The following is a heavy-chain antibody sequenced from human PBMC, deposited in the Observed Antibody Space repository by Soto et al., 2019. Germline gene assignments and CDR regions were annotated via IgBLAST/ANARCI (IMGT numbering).Heavy chain of an antibody. Sequence: TLSLTCTVSGGSINSYYWSWIRQPPGKGLEWIAYVYDSGSTNYNPSLRSRLTMSVDTSKNQFSLNLNSVTAADTAVYYCARTTTLENYFDYWGQGTLVTVSS. CDR1: GGSINSYY. D-gene: IGHD2-15*01. CDR3: ARTTTLENYFDY. J-gene: IGHJ4*02. CDR2: VYDSGST. V-gene: IGHV4-59*01.